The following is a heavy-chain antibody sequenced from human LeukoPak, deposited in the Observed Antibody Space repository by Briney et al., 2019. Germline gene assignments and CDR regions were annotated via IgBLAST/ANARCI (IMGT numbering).Heavy chain of an antibody. J-gene: IGHJ1*01. V-gene: IGHV4-39*01. CDR2: IYYSGRT. D-gene: IGHD3-22*01. Sequence: PSETLSLTCSVSGDSVSRSDSYWDWIRQPPGKGLEWIGTIYYSGRTYYSPTLKSRVTMSVDPSNNQFSLNLRSVTAADTALYYCARRRYYDGSGYLEWGQGTLLSVSS. CDR1: GDSVSRSDSY. CDR3: ARRRYYDGSGYLE.